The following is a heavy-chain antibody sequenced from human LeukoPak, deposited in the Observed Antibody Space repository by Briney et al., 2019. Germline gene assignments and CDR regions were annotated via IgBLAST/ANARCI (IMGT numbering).Heavy chain of an antibody. CDR3: ARGSDWFDP. CDR1: GFTFSSYA. J-gene: IGHJ5*02. CDR2: ISYDGSNK. V-gene: IGHV3-30*04. Sequence: GALRLSCAASGFTFSSYAMHWVRQAPGKGLEWVAAISYDGSNKYYADSVKGRFTISRDNSKNTLYLQMNSLRAEDAAVYYCARGSDWFDPWGQGTLVTVSS.